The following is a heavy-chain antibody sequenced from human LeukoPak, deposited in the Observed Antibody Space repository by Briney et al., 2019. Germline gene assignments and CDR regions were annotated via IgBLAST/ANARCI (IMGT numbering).Heavy chain of an antibody. J-gene: IGHJ4*02. CDR3: ARHDFWSGFDY. Sequence: PSETLSLTCTVSGGSISNHYWSWIRQPPGRGLECIGYIYYSGATNYNPSLKSRVTISVDTSKNQFSLRLRSVTAADTAMYYCARHDFWSGFDYWGQGMLVTVSS. CDR1: GGSISNHY. V-gene: IGHV4-59*08. D-gene: IGHD3-3*01. CDR2: IYYSGAT.